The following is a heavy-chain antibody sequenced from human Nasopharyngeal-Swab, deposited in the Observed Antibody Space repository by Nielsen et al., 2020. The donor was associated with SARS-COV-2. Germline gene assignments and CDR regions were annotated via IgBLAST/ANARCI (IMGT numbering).Heavy chain of an antibody. V-gene: IGHV7-4-1*02. CDR3: ATGLLGYTYAFGN. CDR2: IDTNTGNP. D-gene: IGHD5-18*01. Sequence: WVRQAPGQGLEWMGWIDTNTGNPTYAQGFTGRFVLSLDTSVSTAYLQISSLKAEDTAMYYCATGLLGYTYAFGNWGQGTLVTVSS. J-gene: IGHJ4*02.